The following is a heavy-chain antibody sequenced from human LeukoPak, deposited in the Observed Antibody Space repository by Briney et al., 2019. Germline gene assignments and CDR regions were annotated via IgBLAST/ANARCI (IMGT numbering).Heavy chain of an antibody. CDR1: GFTFSTYW. J-gene: IGHJ4*02. CDR2: TKRDGSEV. CDR3: ARYTEYYFDY. Sequence: GGSLRLSCAASGFTFSTYWMTWVRQAPGKGLEWVANTKRDGSEVYNANSVKGHFTISRDNAKNSLYLQMNSLRAEDTAVYYCARYTEYYFDYWGQGTLVTVSS. V-gene: IGHV3-7*01. D-gene: IGHD2-2*02.